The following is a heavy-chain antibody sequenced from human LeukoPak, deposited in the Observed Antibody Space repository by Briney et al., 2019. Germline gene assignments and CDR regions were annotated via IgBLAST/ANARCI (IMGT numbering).Heavy chain of an antibody. CDR1: GGSIDSYY. V-gene: IGHV4-59*01. CDR2: IYYSGST. D-gene: IGHD2-21*02. CDR3: ARVVVVTAMPYFDY. J-gene: IGHJ4*02. Sequence: PSETLSLTCTVSGGSIDSYYWNWIRQPPGRGLEWIGYIYYSGSTNYNPSLKSRVTISVDTSKNQFSLKLSSVTAADTAVYYCARVVVVTAMPYFDYWGQGTLVTVSS.